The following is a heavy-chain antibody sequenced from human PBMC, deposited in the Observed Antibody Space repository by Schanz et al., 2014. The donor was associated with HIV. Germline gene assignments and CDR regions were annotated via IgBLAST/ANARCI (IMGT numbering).Heavy chain of an antibody. V-gene: IGHV3-9*01. J-gene: IGHJ6*02. D-gene: IGHD1-26*01. CDR3: AKGIMGATEYYYGMDV. Sequence: VQLVESGGGVVQPGRSLRLSCAASGFTFSSSGMHWVRQVPGKGMEWVSGMSWNRRRIGYGDAVKGRFTISRDNANNFVYLEMNGLRVEDTALYYCAKGIMGATEYYYGMDVWGQGTMVTVSS. CDR2: MSWNRRRI. CDR1: GFTFSSSG.